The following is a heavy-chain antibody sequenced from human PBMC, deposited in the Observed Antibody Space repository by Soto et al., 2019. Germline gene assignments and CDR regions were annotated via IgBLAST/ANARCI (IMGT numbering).Heavy chain of an antibody. J-gene: IGHJ3*02. CDR1: GFTFSTYW. Sequence: EVQLVESGGDLVQPGGSLRLSCAASGFTFSTYWMHWVRQVPGKGLVWVSRINSDGSSTRYADSVKGRFTISRDNAKNTLYLQMSSLRAEDLAVYYCVRLRPTTLGGGDAFAMWGQGTMVTVSS. CDR3: VRLRPTTLGGGDAFAM. V-gene: IGHV3-74*01. CDR2: INSDGSST. D-gene: IGHD5-12*01.